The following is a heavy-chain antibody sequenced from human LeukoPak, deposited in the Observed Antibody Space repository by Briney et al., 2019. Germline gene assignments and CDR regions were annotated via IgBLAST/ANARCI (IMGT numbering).Heavy chain of an antibody. CDR3: ARLPMTLNYFDY. V-gene: IGHV5-10-1*01. CDR1: GYSFTNYW. J-gene: IGHJ4*02. D-gene: IGHD3-22*01. CDR2: IDPSDSYT. Sequence: GESLKISCKASGYSFTNYWISWVRQMPGKGLEWMGRIDPSDSYTNHSPSFQGHVTISADKSVNTAYLQWSSLRASDTAMYYCARLPMTLNYFDYCGQGTLVTVSS.